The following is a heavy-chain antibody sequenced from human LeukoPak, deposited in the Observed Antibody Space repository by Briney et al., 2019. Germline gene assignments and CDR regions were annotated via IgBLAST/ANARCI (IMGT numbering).Heavy chain of an antibody. CDR1: GFTFVSYW. CDR2: INGYGSST. V-gene: IGHV3-74*01. J-gene: IGHJ4*02. Sequence: GGSLRLSCAASGFTFVSYWMHWVRQAPGKGLVWVSRINGYGSSTDFADSVKGRFTISRDNAKNSLYLQMNSLRAEDTALYYCARGGYDILTGYGSGFDYWGQGTLVTVSS. D-gene: IGHD3-9*01. CDR3: ARGGYDILTGYGSGFDY.